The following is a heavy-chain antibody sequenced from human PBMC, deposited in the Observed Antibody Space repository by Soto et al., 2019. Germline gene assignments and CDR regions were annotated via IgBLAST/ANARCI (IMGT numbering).Heavy chain of an antibody. Sequence: GESLKISCKGSGYSFTSYWIGWVRQMPGKGLEWMGIIYPGDSDTRYSPSFQGQVTISADKSISTAYLQWSSLKASDTAMYYCARPPHPGYSSSWYQYGMDVWGQGTTVTVSS. CDR1: GYSFTSYW. J-gene: IGHJ6*02. V-gene: IGHV5-51*01. CDR3: ARPPHPGYSSSWYQYGMDV. CDR2: IYPGDSDT. D-gene: IGHD6-13*01.